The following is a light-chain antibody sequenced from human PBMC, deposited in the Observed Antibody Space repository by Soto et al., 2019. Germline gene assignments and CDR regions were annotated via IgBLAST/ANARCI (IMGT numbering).Light chain of an antibody. CDR2: DVS. CDR1: VSEVAAYTY. J-gene: IGLJ3*02. CDR3: SSFTRIVGL. Sequence: QSALTQPASVSGSPGQTITISCTGAVSEVAAYTYDSWYQQHPGKGPKLIIYDVSNRPLGVSNRFSGSKSGTTASLTISGLQAEDEADYYCSSFTRIVGLFGGGTKLTVL. V-gene: IGLV2-14*01.